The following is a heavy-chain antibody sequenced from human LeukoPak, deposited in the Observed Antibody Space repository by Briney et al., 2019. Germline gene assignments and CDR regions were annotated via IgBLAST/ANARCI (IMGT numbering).Heavy chain of an antibody. J-gene: IGHJ5*02. Sequence: ASVKVSCKASRGTFSSYAISWVRQAPGQGLEWVGGIIPIFGTANYAQKLQGRVTITADESTSTAYMELSSLRSEDTAVYYCARDGIHCSGGSCYSDGWFDPWGQGTLVTVSS. CDR3: ARDGIHCSGGSCYSDGWFDP. CDR1: RGTFSSYA. V-gene: IGHV1-69*01. CDR2: IIPIFGTA. D-gene: IGHD2-15*01.